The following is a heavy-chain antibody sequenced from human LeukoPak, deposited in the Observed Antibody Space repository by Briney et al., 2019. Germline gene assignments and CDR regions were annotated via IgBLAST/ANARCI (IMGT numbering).Heavy chain of an antibody. V-gene: IGHV1-46*01. CDR2: INPSGGTT. CDR1: GYTFVKFY. J-gene: IGHJ3*02. Sequence: GASVKVSCKASGYTFVKFYIHWVRQAPGQGLEWMGIINPSGGTTSYAQKFQGRVSMTRDTSTSTVYMELSSLRSEDTAVYYCARDNRGERTPGWGYGGFDIWGQGTMVSVSS. D-gene: IGHD3-16*01. CDR3: ARDNRGERTPGWGYGGFDI.